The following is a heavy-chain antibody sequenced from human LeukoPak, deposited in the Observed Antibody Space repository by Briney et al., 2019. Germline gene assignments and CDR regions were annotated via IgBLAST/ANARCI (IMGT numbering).Heavy chain of an antibody. CDR3: AKPNRYCSGGSCYLS. V-gene: IGHV3-23*01. J-gene: IGHJ4*02. Sequence: GGSLRLSCAASGFTFSSYAMSWVRQAPGKGLEWVSAISGSGGSTYYADSVKGRFTISRDNSKNTLYLQMNGLRAEDTAVYYCAKPNRYCSGGSCYLSWGQGTLVTVSS. CDR1: GFTFSSYA. D-gene: IGHD2-15*01. CDR2: ISGSGGST.